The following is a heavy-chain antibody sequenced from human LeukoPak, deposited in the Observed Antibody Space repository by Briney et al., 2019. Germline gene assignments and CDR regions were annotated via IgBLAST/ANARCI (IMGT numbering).Heavy chain of an antibody. Sequence: ASVKVSCKASGYTFTSYDINWVRQATGQGLEWMGWMNLNSGNTGYAQKFQGRVTMTRNTSISTAYMELSSLRSEDTAVYYCAGVYGDYVNYYYGMDVWGQGTTVTVSS. CDR3: AGVYGDYVNYYYGMDV. CDR2: MNLNSGNT. V-gene: IGHV1-8*01. CDR1: GYTFTSYD. D-gene: IGHD4-17*01. J-gene: IGHJ6*02.